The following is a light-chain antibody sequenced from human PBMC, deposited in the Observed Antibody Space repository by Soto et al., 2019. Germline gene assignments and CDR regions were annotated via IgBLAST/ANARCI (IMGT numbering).Light chain of an antibody. CDR2: DVS. CDR3: SSYTSSSNYV. J-gene: IGLJ1*01. V-gene: IGLV2-14*01. Sequence: QSALTQPASVSGSPGQSITISCTGTSSDVGGYNYVSWYQQPPGKAPNLMIYDVSNRPSGVSNRFSGSKSGNTASLTISGLQAEDEADYYCSSYTSSSNYVFGTGTKVTVL. CDR1: SSDVGGYNY.